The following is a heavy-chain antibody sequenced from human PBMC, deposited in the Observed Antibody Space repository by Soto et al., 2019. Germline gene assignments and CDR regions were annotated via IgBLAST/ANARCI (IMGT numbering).Heavy chain of an antibody. Sequence: GGSLRLSCAAAGFTFSDHYMDWVRQAPGKGLGWVGRTRNKANSYTTEYAASVKGRFTISRDDSKNSLYLQMNSLKTEDTAVYYCATRLNFDYWGQGTLVTVSS. V-gene: IGHV3-72*01. CDR3: ATRLNFDY. D-gene: IGHD2-8*01. CDR2: TRNKANSYTT. J-gene: IGHJ4*02. CDR1: GFTFSDHY.